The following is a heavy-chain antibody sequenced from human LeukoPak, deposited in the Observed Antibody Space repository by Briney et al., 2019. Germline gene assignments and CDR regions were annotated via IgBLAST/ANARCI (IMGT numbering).Heavy chain of an antibody. J-gene: IGHJ3*02. Sequence: GGSLRLSCAASGFTFSRYSMNWVRQAPGKGLEWVSYIRSGSDAIYYAASVKGRFAISRDNAKNSLFLQMNSLRDGDTAVYYCARDLNFAFDIWGQGTMVTVSS. D-gene: IGHD3-9*01. CDR1: GFTFSRYS. CDR2: IRSGSDAI. CDR3: ARDLNFAFDI. V-gene: IGHV3-48*02.